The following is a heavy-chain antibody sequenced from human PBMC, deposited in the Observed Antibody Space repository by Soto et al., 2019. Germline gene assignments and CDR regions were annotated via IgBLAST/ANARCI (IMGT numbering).Heavy chain of an antibody. CDR2: ISSSSSYI. CDR3: ARDRATVTTDGSCYYYGMDV. J-gene: IGHJ6*02. CDR1: GFTFSSCS. Sequence: PGGSLRLSCAASGFTFSSCSMNWVRQAPGKGLEWVSSISSSSSYIYYADSVKGRFTISRDNAKNSLYLQMNSLRAEDTAVYYCARDRATVTTDGSCYYYGMDVWGQGTTVTVSS. V-gene: IGHV3-21*01. D-gene: IGHD4-4*01.